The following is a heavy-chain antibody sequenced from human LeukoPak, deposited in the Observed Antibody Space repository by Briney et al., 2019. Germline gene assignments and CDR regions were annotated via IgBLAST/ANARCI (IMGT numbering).Heavy chain of an antibody. J-gene: IGHJ4*02. V-gene: IGHV4-34*01. CDR3: AFTTGNYYLDY. CDR2: INHSGSI. Sequence: SETLSLTCAVYGGSFSGYYSSWIRQSPGKGLEWIGEINHSGSINYNPSLKSRVTVSVDSSRNQFSLILGSVTAADTAVYYCAFTTGNYYLDYWGQGTRVTVSS. D-gene: IGHD1-7*01. CDR1: GGSFSGYY.